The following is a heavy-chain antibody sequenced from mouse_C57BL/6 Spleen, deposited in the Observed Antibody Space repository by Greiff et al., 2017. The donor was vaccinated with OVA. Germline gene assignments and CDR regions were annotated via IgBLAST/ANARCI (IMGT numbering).Heavy chain of an antibody. CDR3: ARDGVLYYFDY. Sequence: VQLQQPGAELVKPGASVKLSCKASGYTFTSYWMHWVKQRPGQGLEWIGMIHPNSGSTNYNEKFKSKATLTVDKSSSTAYMQLSSLTSEDSAVYYCARDGVLYYFDYWGQGTTLTVSS. CDR1: GYTFTSYW. V-gene: IGHV1-64*01. J-gene: IGHJ2*01. CDR2: IHPNSGST.